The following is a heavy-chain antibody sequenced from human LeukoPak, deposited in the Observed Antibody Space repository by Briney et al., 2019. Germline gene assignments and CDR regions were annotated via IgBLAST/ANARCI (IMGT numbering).Heavy chain of an antibody. V-gene: IGHV6-1*01. CDR2: TYYRSKWYD. D-gene: IGHD1-26*01. Sequence: KLSQTLSLTCIISGDSVSSNSAAWIWIRQSPSRGLEWLGRTYYRSKWYDDYAVSVKSRISINPDTSKNQFSLQLNSVTPEDTAVYYCARYSGGYYFDYWGQGTLVTVSS. CDR3: ARYSGGYYFDY. CDR1: GDSVSSNSAA. J-gene: IGHJ4*02.